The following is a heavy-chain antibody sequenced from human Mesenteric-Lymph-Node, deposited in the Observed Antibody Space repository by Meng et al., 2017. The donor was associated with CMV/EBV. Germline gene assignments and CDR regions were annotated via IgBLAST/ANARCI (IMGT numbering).Heavy chain of an antibody. V-gene: IGHV3-30*04. CDR3: ARANYDFWSVQYWGY. J-gene: IGHJ4*02. D-gene: IGHD3-3*01. CDR1: GFTFSSYA. Sequence: GGSLRLSCAASGFTFSSYAMHWVRQAPGKGLEWVAVISYDGSNKYYADSVKGRFTISRDNSKNTLYLQMNSLRAEDTAVYYCARANYDFWSVQYWGYWGQGTLVTVSS. CDR2: ISYDGSNK.